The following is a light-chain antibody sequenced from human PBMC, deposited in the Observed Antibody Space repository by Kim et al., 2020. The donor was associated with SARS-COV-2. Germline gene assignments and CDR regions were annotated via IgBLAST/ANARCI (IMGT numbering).Light chain of an antibody. CDR1: QSVSNN. V-gene: IGKV3-15*01. CDR3: QQYDNWPGT. Sequence: EIVMTQSPATLSVSPGEGATLSCRATQSVSNNVAWYQQHPGQPPRLLMYAASTRATGIPARFSGSGSGTEFTLTISSVQSEDIAIYHCQQYDNWPGTFGQGTKLEI. J-gene: IGKJ2*01. CDR2: AAS.